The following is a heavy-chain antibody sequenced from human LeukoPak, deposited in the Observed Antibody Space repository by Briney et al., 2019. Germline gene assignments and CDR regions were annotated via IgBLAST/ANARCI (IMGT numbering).Heavy chain of an antibody. CDR2: IIPIFGTA. Sequence: SVKVSCRASGVTFSCYAISWVRQAPGQGLEWMGGIIPIFGTANYAQKFQGRVTITADKSTSTAYMELSSLRSEDTAVYYCARDTGSERGYSGYGIWGQGTLVTVSS. J-gene: IGHJ4*02. CDR1: GVTFSCYA. D-gene: IGHD5-12*01. CDR3: ARDTGSERGYSGYGI. V-gene: IGHV1-69*06.